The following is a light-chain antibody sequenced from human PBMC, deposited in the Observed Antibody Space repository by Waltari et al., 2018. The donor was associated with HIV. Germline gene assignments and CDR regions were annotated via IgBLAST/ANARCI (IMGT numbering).Light chain of an antibody. J-gene: IGLJ3*02. Sequence: QSVLTQPPSVSAAPGQKVTIPCSGSSSNIGKDSVSRYQHVPGAAPKLLIYDNNKRPSGIPDRFSGSKSGTSATLGITGLQTGDEADYYCGTWDHRLSAGVFGGGTKLTVL. V-gene: IGLV1-51*01. CDR1: SSNIGKDS. CDR3: GTWDHRLSAGV. CDR2: DNN.